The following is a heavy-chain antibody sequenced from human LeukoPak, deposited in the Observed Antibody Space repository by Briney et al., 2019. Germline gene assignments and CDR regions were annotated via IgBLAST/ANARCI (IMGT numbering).Heavy chain of an antibody. D-gene: IGHD7-27*01. J-gene: IGHJ4*02. CDR2: IYYSGST. V-gene: IGHV4-39*02. Sequence: PSETLSLTCTVSGGSISSSSYYWGWIRQPSGKGLEWIGSIYYSGSTYYNPSLKSRVTISVDTSKNQFSLKLSSVTAADTAVYYCAREVTGDHHYWGQGTLVTVSS. CDR3: AREVTGDHHY. CDR1: GGSISSSSYY.